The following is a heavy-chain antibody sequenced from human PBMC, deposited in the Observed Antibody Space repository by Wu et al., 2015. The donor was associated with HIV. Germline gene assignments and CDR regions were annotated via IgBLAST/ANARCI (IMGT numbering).Heavy chain of an antibody. Sequence: QVQLVQSGTEVKKPGSSVKVSCKASGDTFSSYAINWVRQAPGQGLEWMGRIIPVFGTTKYAQKFQGRVTITADDSTSTAYMELSSLRSEDTAVYFCTRDSDIVVVGTATPAGYDIWGQGTKVTVSS. CDR3: TRDSDIVVVGTATPAGYDI. CDR2: IIPVFGTT. CDR1: GDTFSSYA. D-gene: IGHD2-15*01. V-gene: IGHV1-69*13. J-gene: IGHJ3*02.